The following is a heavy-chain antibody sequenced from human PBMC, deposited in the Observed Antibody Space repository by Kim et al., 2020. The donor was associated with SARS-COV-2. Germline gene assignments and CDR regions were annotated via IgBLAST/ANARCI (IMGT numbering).Heavy chain of an antibody. CDR3: ARVGYDGGFDY. V-gene: IGHV4-59*13. CDR2: IYYSGST. D-gene: IGHD3-22*01. Sequence: SETLSLTCTVSGGSISSYYWSWIRQPPGKGLEWIGYIYYSGSTNYNPSLKSRVTISVDTSKNQFSLKLSSVTAADTAVYYCARVGYDGGFDYWGQGTLVTVSS. J-gene: IGHJ4*02. CDR1: GGSISSYY.